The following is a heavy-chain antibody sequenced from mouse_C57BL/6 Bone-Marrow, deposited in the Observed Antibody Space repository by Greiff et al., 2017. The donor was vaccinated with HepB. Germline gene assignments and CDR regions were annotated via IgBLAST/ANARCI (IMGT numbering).Heavy chain of an antibody. CDR1: GYTFTSYW. Sequence: QVHVKQPGAELVKPGASVKVSCKASGYTFTSYWMHWVKQRPGQGLEWIGRIHPSDSDTNYNQKFKGKATLTVDKSSSTAYMQLSSLTSEDSAVYYCAMSGNYVGTYWGQGTLVTVSA. CDR2: IHPSDSDT. V-gene: IGHV1-74*01. J-gene: IGHJ3*01. D-gene: IGHD2-1*01. CDR3: AMSGNYVGTY.